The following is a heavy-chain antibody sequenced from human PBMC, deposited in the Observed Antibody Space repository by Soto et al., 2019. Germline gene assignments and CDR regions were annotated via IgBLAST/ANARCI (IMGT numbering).Heavy chain of an antibody. CDR2: IYHSGST. CDR1: GRSISTGGYS. D-gene: IGHD5-18*01. Sequence: PSETLSLTCAVSGRSISTGGYSWSWIRQPPGKGLEWIGYIYHSGSTYYNPSLKSRVTISVDRSKNQFSLKLSSVTAADTAVYYCARVRGYSYGSPFDYWGQVTVGSVSS. J-gene: IGHJ4*02. V-gene: IGHV4-30-2*01. CDR3: ARVRGYSYGSPFDY.